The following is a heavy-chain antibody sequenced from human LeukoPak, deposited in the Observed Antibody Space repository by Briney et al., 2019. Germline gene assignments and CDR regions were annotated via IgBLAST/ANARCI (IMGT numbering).Heavy chain of an antibody. CDR2: IKEDGSEK. D-gene: IGHD3-10*01. V-gene: IGHV3-7*01. CDR3: ARDWVAGVPFDAFDI. J-gene: IGHJ3*02. CDR1: GFTFSSYE. Sequence: GGSLRLSYAASGFTFSSYEMNWVRQAAGKGLEWVANIKEDGSEKYYVGSVKGRFTISRSNAKHSLYLHMDSLTAEDTAIYYCARDWVAGVPFDAFDIWGQGTMVSVSS.